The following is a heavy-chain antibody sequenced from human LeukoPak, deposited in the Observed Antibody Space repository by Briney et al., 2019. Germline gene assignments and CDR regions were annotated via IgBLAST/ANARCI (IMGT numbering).Heavy chain of an antibody. V-gene: IGHV3-21*01. CDR1: GFTFSSYS. J-gene: IGHJ6*02. CDR3: ARPLRLAARPSHYYYGMDV. CDR2: ISSSSYI. Sequence: GGSLRLSCAASGFTFSSYSMNWVRQAPGKGLEWVSSISSSSYIYYADSVKGRFTISRDNAKNSLYLQMNSLRAEDTAVYYCARPLRLAARPSHYYYGMDVWGQGTTVTVSS. D-gene: IGHD6-6*01.